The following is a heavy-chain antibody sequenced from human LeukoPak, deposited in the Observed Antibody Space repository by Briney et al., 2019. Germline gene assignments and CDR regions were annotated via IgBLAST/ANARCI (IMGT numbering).Heavy chain of an antibody. J-gene: IGHJ1*01. V-gene: IGHV3-23*01. Sequence: GGSLRLSCAASGFTFSSYSMRWLRQAPGKGLEWVSAISGSGGYTYYADSVKGRFTISRDNSKNTLYLQMNSLRAEDTAVYYCAKLSAYGYGDNGVWVQGTLATISS. CDR1: GFTFSSYS. D-gene: IGHD5-18*01. CDR2: ISGSGGYT. CDR3: AKLSAYGYGDNGV.